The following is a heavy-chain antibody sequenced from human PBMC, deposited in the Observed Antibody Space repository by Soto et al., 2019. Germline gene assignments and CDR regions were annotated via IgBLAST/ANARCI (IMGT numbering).Heavy chain of an antibody. CDR2: ISSSGSTI. V-gene: IGHV3-11*01. CDR1: GFTFSDYY. D-gene: IGHD2-8*01. J-gene: IGHJ6*02. CDR3: AREGLMVYAMDYYYGMDV. Sequence: GGSLRLSCAASGFTFSDYYMSWIRQAPGKGLEWVSYISSSGSTIYYADSVKGRFTISRDNAKNSLYLQMNSLRAEDTAVYYCAREGLMVYAMDYYYGMDVWGQGTTVTVSS.